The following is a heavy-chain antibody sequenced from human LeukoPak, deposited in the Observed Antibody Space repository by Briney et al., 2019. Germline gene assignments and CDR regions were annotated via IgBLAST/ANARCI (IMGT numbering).Heavy chain of an antibody. Sequence: GGSLRLSCAASGFTVSSNYMSWVREAPGQGLEWRSGMYSGGSTYYADYVKGRFTISIDNSKNTLYLQMNSLRAEDTAVYYCARTTVSNLLDYWGQGTLVTVSS. CDR2: MYSGGST. D-gene: IGHD4-17*01. CDR3: ARTTVSNLLDY. V-gene: IGHV3-66*02. CDR1: GFTVSSNY. J-gene: IGHJ4*02.